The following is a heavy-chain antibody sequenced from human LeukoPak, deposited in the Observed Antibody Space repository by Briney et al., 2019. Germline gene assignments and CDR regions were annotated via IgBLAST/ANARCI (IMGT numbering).Heavy chain of an antibody. CDR1: GGTFSSYA. CDR2: IIPIFGTA. D-gene: IGHD3-22*01. Sequence: ASVKVSCKASGGTFSSYAISWVRQAPGQGLEWMGGIIPIFGTANYAQKFQGRVTITTDESLSTAYMEQSSLRSEDTAVYYCARTALRGNYDSSGYYYGNIDYWGQGTLVTVSS. J-gene: IGHJ4*02. CDR3: ARTALRGNYDSSGYYYGNIDY. V-gene: IGHV1-69*05.